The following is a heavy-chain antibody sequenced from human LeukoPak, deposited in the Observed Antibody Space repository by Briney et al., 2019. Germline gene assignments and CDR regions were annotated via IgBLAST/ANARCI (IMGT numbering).Heavy chain of an antibody. J-gene: IGHJ4*02. CDR1: GFTFSSYS. D-gene: IGHD3-10*01. V-gene: IGHV3-21*01. CDR3: ARDYYGSGSYYPY. Sequence: GGSLRLSCAASGFTFSSYSMNWVRQAPGKGLEWVSSISSSSSYIYYADSVKGRFTISTDNAKNSLYLQMNSLRAEDTAVYYCARDYYGSGSYYPYWGQGTLVTVSS. CDR2: ISSSSSYI.